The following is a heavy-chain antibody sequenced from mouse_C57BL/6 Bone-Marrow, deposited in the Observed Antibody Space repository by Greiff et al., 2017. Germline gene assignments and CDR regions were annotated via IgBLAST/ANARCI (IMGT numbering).Heavy chain of an antibody. Sequence: EVMLVESGGGLVKPGGSLKLSCAASGFTFSSYTMSWVRQTPEKRLEWVATISGGGGNTYYPDSVKGRFTISRDNATNTLYLQISSLRSEDTALYYCARPIYSYGSSSRYLDIWGKGTTVTASS. V-gene: IGHV5-9*01. CDR2: ISGGGGNT. J-gene: IGHJ1*03. CDR3: ARPIYSYGSSSRYLDI. CDR1: GFTFSSYT. D-gene: IGHD1-1*01.